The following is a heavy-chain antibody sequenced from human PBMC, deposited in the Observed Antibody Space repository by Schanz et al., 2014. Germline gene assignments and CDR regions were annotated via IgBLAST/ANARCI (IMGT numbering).Heavy chain of an antibody. CDR1: GYTFTSYG. Sequence: QVQLVQSGAEVKKPGASVKVSCKASGYTFTSYGISWVRQAPGQGLEWMGWINGYNGHTLYAQKFQGRVTNTADESTSTAYMDLSSLRPEDTAVYYCARLGTGMAVAGSVIDSYYYYMDVWGEGTTVTVSS. CDR2: INGYNGHT. CDR3: ARLGTGMAVAGSVIDSYYYYMDV. V-gene: IGHV1-18*01. D-gene: IGHD6-19*01. J-gene: IGHJ6*03.